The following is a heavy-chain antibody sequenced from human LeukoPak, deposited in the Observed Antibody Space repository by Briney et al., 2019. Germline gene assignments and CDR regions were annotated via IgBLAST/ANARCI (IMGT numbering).Heavy chain of an antibody. CDR2: IYYSGST. Sequence: PSETLSLTCTVSGGSISSYYWSWIRQPPGKGLEWLGYIYYSGSTNYNPSLKSRVTISVDTSKNQFSLKLSSATAADTAVYYCARGGQLWQPIDYWGQGTLVTVSS. CDR3: ARGGQLWQPIDY. CDR1: GGSISSYY. V-gene: IGHV4-59*01. D-gene: IGHD5-18*01. J-gene: IGHJ4*02.